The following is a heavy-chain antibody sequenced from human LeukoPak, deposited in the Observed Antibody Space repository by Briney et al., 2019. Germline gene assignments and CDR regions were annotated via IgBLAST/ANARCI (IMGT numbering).Heavy chain of an antibody. D-gene: IGHD3-3*01. CDR2: ISFDGSAR. Sequence: PGGSLRLSCAASGVTFSNYAFHWVRQAPGKGLEWVAIISFDGSARSYADSVRGRFTISRDSSKNTLYLQMDSLRGEDTAVYYCARGVPYASWSGPHYSDYWGQGTLVTVSS. V-gene: IGHV3-30-3*01. J-gene: IGHJ4*02. CDR3: ARGVPYASWSGPHYSDY. CDR1: GVTFSNYA.